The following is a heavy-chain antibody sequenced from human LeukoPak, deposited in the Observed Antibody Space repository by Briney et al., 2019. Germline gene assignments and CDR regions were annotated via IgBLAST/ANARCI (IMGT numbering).Heavy chain of an antibody. CDR3: ARGVGHYDFWSGYHPYYFDY. Sequence: SETLSLTCAVYGGSFSGYYWSWIRQPPGKGLEWIGEINHSGSTNYNPSLKSRVTTSVDTSKNQFSLKLSSVTAADTAVYYCARGVGHYDFWSGYHPYYFDYWGQGTLVTVSS. J-gene: IGHJ4*02. V-gene: IGHV4-34*01. CDR2: INHSGST. CDR1: GGSFSGYY. D-gene: IGHD3-3*01.